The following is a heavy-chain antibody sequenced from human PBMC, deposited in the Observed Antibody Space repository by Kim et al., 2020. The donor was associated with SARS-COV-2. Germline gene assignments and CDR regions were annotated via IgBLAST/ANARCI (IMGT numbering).Heavy chain of an antibody. CDR1: GGSISSSNW. V-gene: IGHV4-4*02. Sequence: SETLSLTCAVSGGSISSSNWWSWVRQPPGKGLEWIGEIYHSGSTNYNPSLKSRVTISVNKSKNQFSLKLSSVTAADTAVYYCARVKGALGGRRTTNSPRTFDYWGQGTLVTVSS. CDR2: IYHSGST. CDR3: ARVKGALGGRRTTNSPRTFDY. D-gene: IGHD3-16*01. J-gene: IGHJ4*02.